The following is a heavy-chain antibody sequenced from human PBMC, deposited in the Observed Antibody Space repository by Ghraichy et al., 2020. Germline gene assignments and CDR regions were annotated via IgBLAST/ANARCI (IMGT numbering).Heavy chain of an antibody. CDR1: GFTLSNAW. CDR3: TTTYYGSGSVY. D-gene: IGHD3-10*01. Sequence: GGSLRLSCAASGFTLSNAWMSWVRQAPGKGLEWVGRIKSKTDGGTTDYAAPVKGRFTISRDDSKNTLYLQMNSLKTEDTAVYYCTTTYYGSGSVYWGQGTLVTVSS. V-gene: IGHV3-15*01. J-gene: IGHJ4*02. CDR2: IKSKTDGGTT.